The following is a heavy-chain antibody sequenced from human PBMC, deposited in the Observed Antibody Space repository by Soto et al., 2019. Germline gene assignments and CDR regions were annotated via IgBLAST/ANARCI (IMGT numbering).Heavy chain of an antibody. Sequence: ASVKVSCKASGYTFTSYGISWVRQAPGQGLEWMGWISAYNGNTNYAKKNQGRVTMTTDTSKSTAYMKLRSLRSDDTAVYYCARDVYGSGSVYYYGMDVWGQGTTVTVSS. CDR1: GYTFTSYG. CDR3: ARDVYGSGSVYYYGMDV. CDR2: ISAYNGNT. V-gene: IGHV1-18*01. D-gene: IGHD3-10*01. J-gene: IGHJ6*02.